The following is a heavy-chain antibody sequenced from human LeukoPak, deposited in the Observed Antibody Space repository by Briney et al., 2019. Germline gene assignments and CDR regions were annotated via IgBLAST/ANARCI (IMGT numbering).Heavy chain of an antibody. Sequence: ASVKLSCKASGYTFTSYDINWVRQATGQGLEWIGWINPNSGNTCYAQKFQGRVTITRNTSISTAYMELSSLRSEDTAVYYCARDYYGSGENWFDPWGQGTLVTVSS. CDR1: GYTFTSYD. J-gene: IGHJ5*02. CDR3: ARDYYGSGENWFDP. CDR2: INPNSGNT. V-gene: IGHV1-8*01. D-gene: IGHD3-10*01.